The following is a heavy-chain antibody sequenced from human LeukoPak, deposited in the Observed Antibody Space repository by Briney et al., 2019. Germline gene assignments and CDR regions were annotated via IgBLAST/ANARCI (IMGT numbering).Heavy chain of an antibody. CDR3: ARTAGSPEGPLDAFDI. CDR1: GGSISCYY. V-gene: IGHV4-59*01. J-gene: IGHJ3*02. CDR2: IYYSGST. Sequence: SETLSLTCTVSGGSISCYYWSWIRQPPGKGLEWIGYIYYSGSTNYNPSLKSRVTISVDTSKNQFSLKLSSVTAADTAVYYCARTAGSPEGPLDAFDIWGQGTMVTVSS. D-gene: IGHD2-21*02.